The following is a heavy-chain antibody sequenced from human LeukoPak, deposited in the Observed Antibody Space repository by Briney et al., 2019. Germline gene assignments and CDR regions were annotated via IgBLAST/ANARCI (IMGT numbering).Heavy chain of an antibody. D-gene: IGHD4-17*01. CDR1: GFTFSSYA. CDR2: ISGSGGST. Sequence: GGSLRLSCAASGFTFSSYAMSWFRQAPGKGLEWVSAISGSGGSTYYADSVKGRFTISRDNSKNTLYLQMNSLRAEDTAVYYCAKDLVYGDYPEYFQHWGQGTLVTVSS. J-gene: IGHJ1*01. V-gene: IGHV3-23*01. CDR3: AKDLVYGDYPEYFQH.